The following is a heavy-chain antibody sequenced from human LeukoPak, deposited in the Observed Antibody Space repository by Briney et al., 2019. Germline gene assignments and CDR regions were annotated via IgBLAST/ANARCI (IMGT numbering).Heavy chain of an antibody. J-gene: IGHJ5*02. Sequence: ASVKVSCEASGYTFTGYYMRWVRQAPGQGLEWLGWINPNSGGTNYAQKFQGRVTMTRDTSISTAYMELSRLRSDDTAVYYCAREGPGIAAAYHWFDPWGQGTLVTVSS. CDR2: INPNSGGT. V-gene: IGHV1-2*02. CDR1: GYTFTGYY. D-gene: IGHD6-13*01. CDR3: AREGPGIAAAYHWFDP.